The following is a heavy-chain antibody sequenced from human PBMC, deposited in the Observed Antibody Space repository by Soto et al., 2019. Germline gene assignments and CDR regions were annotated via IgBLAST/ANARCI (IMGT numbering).Heavy chain of an antibody. Sequence: PGGSLRLSCVGSGFTFSNNAMHWVRQAPGKGLEWVAFMSYDSSEIFYADSVKGRFTISRDNPENTLFLHMNSPRADDTAVYYCAIARVADSSLDHWGQGILVTVSS. CDR3: AIARVADSSLDH. CDR1: GFTFSNNA. J-gene: IGHJ4*01. CDR2: MSYDSSEI. V-gene: IGHV3-30*01. D-gene: IGHD3-3*01.